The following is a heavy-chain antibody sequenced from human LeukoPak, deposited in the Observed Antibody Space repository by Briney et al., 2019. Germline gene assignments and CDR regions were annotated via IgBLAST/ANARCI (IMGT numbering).Heavy chain of an antibody. CDR1: GYTFTSYY. J-gene: IGHJ3*02. Sequence: ASVKVSCKASGYTFTSYYMHWVRQAPGQGLEWMGIINPSGGSTSYAQKFQGRVTMTRDMSTSTVYMELSSLRSEDTAVYYCARVEVGATTMKAFDIWGQGTMVTVSS. CDR3: ARVEVGATTMKAFDI. D-gene: IGHD1-26*01. CDR2: INPSGGST. V-gene: IGHV1-46*01.